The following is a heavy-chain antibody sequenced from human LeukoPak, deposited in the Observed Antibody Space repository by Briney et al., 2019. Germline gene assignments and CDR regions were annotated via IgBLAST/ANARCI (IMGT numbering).Heavy chain of an antibody. Sequence: SETLSLTCAVYGGSFSGYYWSWIRQPPGKGLEWIGEINHSGSTNYNPSLKSRVTISVDTSKNQFSLKLSSVTAADTAVYYCARGVAAAGTSHNWFDPWGQGTLVTVSS. CDR2: INHSGST. V-gene: IGHV4-34*01. J-gene: IGHJ5*02. CDR1: GGSFSGYY. CDR3: ARGVAAAGTSHNWFDP. D-gene: IGHD6-13*01.